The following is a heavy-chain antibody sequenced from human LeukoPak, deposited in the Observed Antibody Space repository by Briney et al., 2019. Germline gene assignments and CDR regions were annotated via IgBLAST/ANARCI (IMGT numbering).Heavy chain of an antibody. V-gene: IGHV4-59*08. CDR3: ARHREEYCSGGSCYARGIDF. CDR2: IYYSGST. J-gene: IGHJ4*02. CDR1: GGSISNDY. D-gene: IGHD2-15*01. Sequence: PETLSLTCTVSGGSISNDYWSWIRQSPGKGLEWIASIYYSGSTYYNPSLKSRVTISVDTSKNQFSLKLTSVTAADTAMYYCARHREEYCSGGSCYARGIDFWGQGLLVTVSS.